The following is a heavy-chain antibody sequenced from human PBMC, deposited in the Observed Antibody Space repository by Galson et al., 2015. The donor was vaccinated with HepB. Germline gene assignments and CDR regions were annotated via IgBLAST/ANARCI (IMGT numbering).Heavy chain of an antibody. V-gene: IGHV3-66*02. CDR1: GFTFSNYG. CDR2: IYSGGST. D-gene: IGHD3-22*01. CDR3: ARDSSGSFDY. Sequence: SLRLSCAASGFTFSNYGMHWVRQAPGKGLEWVSVIYSGGSTYCADSVKGRFTISRDNSKNTLYLQMNSLRAGDTAVYYCARDSSGSFDYWGQGTLVTVSS. J-gene: IGHJ4*02.